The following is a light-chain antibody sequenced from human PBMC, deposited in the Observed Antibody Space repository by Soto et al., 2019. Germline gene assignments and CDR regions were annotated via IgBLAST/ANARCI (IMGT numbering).Light chain of an antibody. CDR1: SSDVGGYNY. V-gene: IGLV2-8*01. CDR2: EVS. Sequence: QSALTQPPSASGSPGQSVTISCTGTSSDVGGYNYVSWYQQHPGRAPKLMIYEVSKRPSGVPDRFSGSKSGNTASLTVSGLHAEDEADYYRSSYAGSNNQVFGTGTKLTVL. CDR3: SSYAGSNNQV. J-gene: IGLJ1*01.